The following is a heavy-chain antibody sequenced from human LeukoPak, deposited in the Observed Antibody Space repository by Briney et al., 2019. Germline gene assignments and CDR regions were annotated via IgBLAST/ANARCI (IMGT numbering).Heavy chain of an antibody. CDR3: AKDYLYSSSLYYFDY. CDR1: GFTFRSHA. D-gene: IGHD6-13*01. Sequence: GGSLRLSCVGSGFTFRSHAMSWVRQAPEKGLEFVSGIYENGGTTYYADSVKGRFSISRDNSKNTLYLQMNSLRAEDTAVYYCAKDYLYSSSLYYFDYWGQGTLVTVSS. J-gene: IGHJ4*02. V-gene: IGHV3-23*01. CDR2: IYENGGTT.